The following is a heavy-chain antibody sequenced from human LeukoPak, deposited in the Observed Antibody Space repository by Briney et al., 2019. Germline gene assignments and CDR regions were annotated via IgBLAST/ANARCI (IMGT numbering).Heavy chain of an antibody. J-gene: IGHJ4*02. CDR2: IRYDGSNK. V-gene: IGHV3-30*02. CDR3: ARYSRSWYVPIFDY. Sequence: GGSLRLSCAASGFTFSSYGIHWVRQAPGKGLEWVAFIRYDGSNKYYADSVKGRFTISRDNSKNTLCLQMTSLRAEDTAVYYCARYSRSWYVPIFDYWGQGTLVTVSS. D-gene: IGHD6-13*01. CDR1: GFTFSSYG.